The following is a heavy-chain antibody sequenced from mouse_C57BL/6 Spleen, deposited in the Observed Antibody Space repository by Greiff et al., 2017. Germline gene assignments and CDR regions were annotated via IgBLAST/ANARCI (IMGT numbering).Heavy chain of an antibody. Sequence: QVQLQQSGAELVKPGASVKLSCKASGYTFTSYWMQWVKQRPGQGLEWIGEIDPSDSYTNYNQKFKGKATLTVDTSSSTAYMQLSSLTSEDSAVYYCARAATVAYYFDYWGQGTTLTVSS. D-gene: IGHD1-1*01. CDR2: IDPSDSYT. CDR3: ARAATVAYYFDY. V-gene: IGHV1-50*01. J-gene: IGHJ2*01. CDR1: GYTFTSYW.